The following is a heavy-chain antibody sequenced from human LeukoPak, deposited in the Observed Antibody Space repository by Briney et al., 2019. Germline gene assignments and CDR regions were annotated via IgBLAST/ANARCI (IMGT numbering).Heavy chain of an antibody. J-gene: IGHJ4*02. CDR2: ISTSGGTT. V-gene: IGHV3-23*01. CDR3: ASRSGGYRHFDD. D-gene: IGHD3-10*01. Sequence: GGSLRLSCAAFGFTFSDYAMSWVRQAPGKELEWVSAISTSGGTTVYADSVKGRFTISRDNSRNTLYLQMNSLRAEDTAVYYCASRSGGYRHFDDWGQGTLVTVSS. CDR1: GFTFSDYA.